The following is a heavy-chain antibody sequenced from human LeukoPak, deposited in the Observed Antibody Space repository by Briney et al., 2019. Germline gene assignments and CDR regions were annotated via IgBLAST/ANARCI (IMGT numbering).Heavy chain of an antibody. CDR1: GGSISSSSYY. J-gene: IGHJ4*02. D-gene: IGHD3-9*01. V-gene: IGHV4-39*01. CDR2: IYYSGST. Sequence: PSETLSLTCTVSGGSISSSSYYWGWIRQPRGKGLEWIGSIYYSGSTYYNPSLKSRVTISVDTSKNQFSLKLSSVTAADTAVYYCAGRYFDWLLYDYWGQGTLVTVSS. CDR3: AGRYFDWLLYDY.